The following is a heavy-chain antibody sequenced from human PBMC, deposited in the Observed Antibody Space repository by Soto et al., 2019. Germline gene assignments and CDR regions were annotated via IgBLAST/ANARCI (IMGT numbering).Heavy chain of an antibody. CDR2: INPNSGNI. CDR1: GDTFTTYD. CDR3: ARGRASGSYYLLDY. Sequence: ASVKVSCKASGDTFTTYDINWVRQATGHGLEWMGWINPNSGNIGYAQRFQGRVTMTRDTAIRTAYMEVSSLRSDDTAVYHCARGRASGSYYLLDYWGQGTLVTVSS. V-gene: IGHV1-8*01. D-gene: IGHD3-10*01. J-gene: IGHJ4*02.